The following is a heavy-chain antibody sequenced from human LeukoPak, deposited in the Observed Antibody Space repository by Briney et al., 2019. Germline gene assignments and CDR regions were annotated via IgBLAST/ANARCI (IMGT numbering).Heavy chain of an antibody. V-gene: IGHV4-59*08. CDR3: ARGGWNFDY. CDR1: GGSFSGYY. Sequence: SETLSLTCAVYGGSFSGYYWSWIRQPPVKGLEWIGNIYYSGSTNYNPSLKSRVTISVDTSKNQFSLKLSSVTAADTAVYYCARGGWNFDYWGQGTLVTVSS. CDR2: IYYSGST. D-gene: IGHD6-19*01. J-gene: IGHJ4*02.